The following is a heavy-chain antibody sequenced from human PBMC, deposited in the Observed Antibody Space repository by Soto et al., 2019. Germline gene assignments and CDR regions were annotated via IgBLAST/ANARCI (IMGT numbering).Heavy chain of an antibody. V-gene: IGHV4-31*03. Sequence: SETLSLTCTVSGASITSGGYYWGWIRQHPGKGLEWIGYIYYSGSTNYNPSLKSRVTISGDSSKNHFSLELSSVTAADTAIYYCARSVFPWGQGTLVTVSS. CDR2: IYYSGST. CDR3: ARSVFP. CDR1: GASITSGGYY. J-gene: IGHJ5*02.